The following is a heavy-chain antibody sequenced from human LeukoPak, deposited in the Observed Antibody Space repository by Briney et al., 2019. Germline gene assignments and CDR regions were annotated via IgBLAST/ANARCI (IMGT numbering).Heavy chain of an antibody. CDR2: ISSSGSTI. J-gene: IGHJ5*02. D-gene: IGHD5-12*01. CDR1: GFTFSSYE. V-gene: IGHV3-48*03. Sequence: PGGSLRLSCAASGFTFSSYEMNWVRQAPGKGLEWVSYISSSGSTIYYADSVKGRFTISRDNAKNSLYLQMNSLRAEDTAVYYCARGRGYSGYLYNWFDPWGQGTLVTVSS. CDR3: ARGRGYSGYLYNWFDP.